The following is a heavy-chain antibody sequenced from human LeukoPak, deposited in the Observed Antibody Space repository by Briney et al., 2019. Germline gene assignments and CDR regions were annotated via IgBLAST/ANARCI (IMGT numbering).Heavy chain of an antibody. Sequence: GGSLRLSCAASGFTFSSYWMSWVRQAPGKGLEWVANIKQDGSEKYYVDSVKGRFTISRDNAKNSPYLQMNSLRAEDTAVYYCARVRWELPFDYWGQGTLVTVSS. CDR2: IKQDGSEK. D-gene: IGHD1-26*01. CDR1: GFTFSSYW. CDR3: ARVRWELPFDY. J-gene: IGHJ4*02. V-gene: IGHV3-7*01.